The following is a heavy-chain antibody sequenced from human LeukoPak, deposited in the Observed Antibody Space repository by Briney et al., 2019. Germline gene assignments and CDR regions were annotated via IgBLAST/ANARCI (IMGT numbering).Heavy chain of an antibody. Sequence: SGGSLRLSCAASGFTVSSNYMSWVRQAPGKGLEWVSVIYSGGSTYYADSVKGRFTISRDNSKNTLYLQMNSLRAEDTAVYYCAKDKPAKSYYDFWSGSSSEYYFDYWGQGTLVTVSS. J-gene: IGHJ4*02. CDR3: AKDKPAKSYYDFWSGSSSEYYFDY. CDR1: GFTVSSNY. V-gene: IGHV3-53*01. CDR2: IYSGGST. D-gene: IGHD3-3*01.